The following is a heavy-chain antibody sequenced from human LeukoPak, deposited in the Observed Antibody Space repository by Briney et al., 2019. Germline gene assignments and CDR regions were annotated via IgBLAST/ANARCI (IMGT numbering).Heavy chain of an antibody. Sequence: SETLSLTCAVYGGSFSGYYWSWIRQHPGKGLEWIGEINHSGSTNYNPSLKSRVTISVDTSKNQFSLKLSSVTAADTAVYYCARGVARYFDYWGQGTLVTVSS. J-gene: IGHJ4*02. CDR3: ARGVARYFDY. V-gene: IGHV4-34*01. CDR1: GGSFSGYY. D-gene: IGHD1-14*01. CDR2: INHSGST.